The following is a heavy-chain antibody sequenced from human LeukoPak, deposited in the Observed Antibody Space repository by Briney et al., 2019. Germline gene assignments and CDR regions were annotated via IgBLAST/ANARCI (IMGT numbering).Heavy chain of an antibody. V-gene: IGHV4-4*07. D-gene: IGHD1-26*01. CDR3: ARMYSGTYGGIDY. J-gene: IGHJ4*02. CDR2: IYSSGTT. CDR1: GGPISSYY. Sequence: SETLSLTCTVSGGPISSYYWSWLRQPAGKGLEWIGRIYSSGTTNYNPSLKSRVTMSVDTSKNQFSLKVSSVTAADTAMYYCARMYSGTYGGIDYWGQGTLVTVSS.